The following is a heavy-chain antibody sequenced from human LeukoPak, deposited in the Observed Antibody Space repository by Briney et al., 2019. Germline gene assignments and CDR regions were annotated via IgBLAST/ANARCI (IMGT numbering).Heavy chain of an antibody. V-gene: IGHV3-33*01. CDR1: GFTFSSYG. J-gene: IGHJ4*02. CDR3: AREGELERLDY. CDR2: IWYDGSNK. Sequence: PGGSLRLSCAASGFTFSSYGMHWVRQAPGKGLEGVAVIWYDGSNKYYADSVQGRFTISRDNSKNTLYLQMNSLRAEDTAVYYCAREGELERLDYWGQGTLVTVSS. D-gene: IGHD1-1*01.